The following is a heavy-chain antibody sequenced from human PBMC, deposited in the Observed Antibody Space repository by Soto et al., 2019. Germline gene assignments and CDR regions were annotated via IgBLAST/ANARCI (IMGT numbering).Heavy chain of an antibody. D-gene: IGHD3-22*01. CDR1: GGTFSRYA. Sequence: SVKVSCKASGGTFSRYAISWVRQTPGQGLEWMGGIIPIFGTANYAQKFQGRVTITADESTSTAYMEMSSLRAEDTAVYYCARDSHPEYDSSGYYAGYWGQGTLVTVSS. CDR2: IIPIFGTA. CDR3: ARDSHPEYDSSGYYAGY. J-gene: IGHJ4*02. V-gene: IGHV1-69*13.